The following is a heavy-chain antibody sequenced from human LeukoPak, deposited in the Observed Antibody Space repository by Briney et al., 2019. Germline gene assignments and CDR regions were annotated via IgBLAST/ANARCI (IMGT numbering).Heavy chain of an antibody. CDR1: GYTFTSYG. CDR2: ISAYNGNT. Sequence: ASVKVSCKASGYTFTSYGIGWVRQAPGQGLEWMGWISAYNGNTNYAQKLQGRVTMTTDTSTSTAYMELRSLRSDDTAVYYCARELMDTAMVRFSMDVWGQGTTVTVSS. V-gene: IGHV1-18*01. CDR3: ARELMDTAMVRFSMDV. D-gene: IGHD5-18*01. J-gene: IGHJ6*02.